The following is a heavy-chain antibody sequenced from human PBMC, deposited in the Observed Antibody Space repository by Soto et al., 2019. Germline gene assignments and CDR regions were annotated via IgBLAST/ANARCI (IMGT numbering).Heavy chain of an antibody. Sequence: SETLSLTCSVSGGSISTVDYFWAWIRQPPGQALEYIGYIYKSATTYYNPSFESRVAISLDTSKSQFSLNVTSVTAADTAVYFCARGRYCLTGRCFPNWFESWGQGTLVTVSS. V-gene: IGHV4-30-4*08. CDR3: ARGRYCLTGRCFPNWFES. CDR2: IYKSATT. J-gene: IGHJ5*01. CDR1: GGSISTVDYF. D-gene: IGHD2-15*01.